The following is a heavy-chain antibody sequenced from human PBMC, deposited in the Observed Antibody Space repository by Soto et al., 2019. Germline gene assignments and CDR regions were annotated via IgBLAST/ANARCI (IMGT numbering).Heavy chain of an antibody. Sequence: QVQLVQSGSELRKPGASVKVSCKASGYTFTSNSITWVRQAPGQGLEWMGRISTSSGNTKFAQKFQGRVTLTTDTSTSTAYMELTSLRSDDTAVYYCARGGGYAVDYWGQGTLVTVST. CDR2: ISTSSGNT. D-gene: IGHD5-12*01. CDR1: GYTFTSNS. CDR3: ARGGGYAVDY. V-gene: IGHV1-18*04. J-gene: IGHJ4*02.